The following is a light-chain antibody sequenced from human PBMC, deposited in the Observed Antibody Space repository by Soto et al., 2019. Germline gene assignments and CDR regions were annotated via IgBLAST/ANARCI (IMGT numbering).Light chain of an antibody. V-gene: IGLV2-14*01. Sequence: QSALTQPASVSGSPGQSITISCTGTSSDVGGYNYVSWYQQHPGKAPKLMIYDVSNRPSGVSNRFFGSKSGNTASLTISGLQAEDEADYYCSSYTSSYVFGTGTKVTVL. J-gene: IGLJ1*01. CDR3: SSYTSSYV. CDR2: DVS. CDR1: SSDVGGYNY.